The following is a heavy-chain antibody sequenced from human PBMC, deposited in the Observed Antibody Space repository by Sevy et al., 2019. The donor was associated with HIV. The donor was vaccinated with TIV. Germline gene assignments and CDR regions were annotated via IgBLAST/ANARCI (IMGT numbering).Heavy chain of an antibody. Sequence: GGSLRLSCAASGFTFSSYSMNWVRQAPGKGLEWVSSISSSSSYIYYADSVKGRFTISRDNAKNSLYLQMNSLRAEDTAGYYCARDWGGGAFDIWGQGTMVTVSS. CDR1: GFTFSSYS. V-gene: IGHV3-21*01. D-gene: IGHD3-16*01. CDR2: ISSSSSYI. CDR3: ARDWGGGAFDI. J-gene: IGHJ3*02.